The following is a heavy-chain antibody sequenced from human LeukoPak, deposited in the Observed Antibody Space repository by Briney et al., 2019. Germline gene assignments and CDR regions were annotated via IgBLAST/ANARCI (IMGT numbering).Heavy chain of an antibody. CDR3: ARELAAMASKSENFQH. D-gene: IGHD5-18*01. Sequence: GGSLRLSCAASGFTFTNYAMHWVRQAPGKGLEWVAVIAYDGSNKYYADSVKGQFTISRDDSKNTLYLQMNSLRAEDTAVYYCARELAAMASKSENFQHWARAPWSSSPQ. CDR2: IAYDGSNK. J-gene: IGHJ1*01. V-gene: IGHV3-30*01. CDR1: GFTFTNYA.